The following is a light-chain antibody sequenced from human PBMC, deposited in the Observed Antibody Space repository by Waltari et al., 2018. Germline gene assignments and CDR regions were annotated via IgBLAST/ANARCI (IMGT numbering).Light chain of an antibody. V-gene: IGLV2-14*01. CDR2: EVI. CDR1: SSDIGAHKY. J-gene: IGLJ1*01. CDR3: FSYAGRFSYV. Sequence: QSALTQPASVSGSPGQSISISCTGSSSDIGAHKYVPWFRQFPGEAPKLLIYEVINRPSGVSNRFSVSKSGNTASLTISGLHFEDEAEYYCFSYAGRFSYVFGTGTTVTVL.